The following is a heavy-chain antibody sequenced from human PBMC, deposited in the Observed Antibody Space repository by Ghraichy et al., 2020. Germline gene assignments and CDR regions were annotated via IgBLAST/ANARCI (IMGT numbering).Heavy chain of an antibody. CDR3: AKDFYRVGSHVLRFLEWPETN. J-gene: IGHJ4*02. Sequence: GGSLRLSCAASGFTFDDYAMHWVRQAPGKGLEWVSGISWNSGSIGYADSVKGRFTISRDNAKNSLYLQMNSLRAEDTALYYCAKDFYRVGSHVLRFLEWPETNWGQGTLVTVSS. V-gene: IGHV3-9*01. D-gene: IGHD3-3*01. CDR2: ISWNSGSI. CDR1: GFTFDDYA.